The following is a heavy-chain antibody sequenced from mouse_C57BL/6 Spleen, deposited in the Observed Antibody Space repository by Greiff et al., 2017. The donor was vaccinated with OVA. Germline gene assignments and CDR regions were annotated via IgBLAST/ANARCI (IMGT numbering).Heavy chain of an antibody. Sequence: VQLQESEGGLVQPGSSMKLSCTASGFTFSDYYMAWVRQVPEKGLEWVANINYDGSSTYYLDSLKSRFIISRDNAKNILYLQMSSLKSEDTATYYCARDGWYFDVWGTGTTVTVSS. V-gene: IGHV5-16*01. CDR3: ARDGWYFDV. CDR1: GFTFSDYY. CDR2: INYDGSST. J-gene: IGHJ1*03.